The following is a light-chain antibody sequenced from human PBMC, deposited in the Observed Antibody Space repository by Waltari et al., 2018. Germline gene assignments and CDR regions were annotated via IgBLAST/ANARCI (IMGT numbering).Light chain of an antibody. J-gene: IGKJ5*01. Sequence: EIVLTQSPATLSLSPRERATLSCRASQSVSSFLAWYQQKRGQAPRLLIYDASTRATGIPARFSGSGSGTDFTLTISSLEPEDFAVYYCQQRKTWPITFGQGTRLEIK. CDR1: QSVSSF. CDR3: QQRKTWPIT. V-gene: IGKV3-11*01. CDR2: DAS.